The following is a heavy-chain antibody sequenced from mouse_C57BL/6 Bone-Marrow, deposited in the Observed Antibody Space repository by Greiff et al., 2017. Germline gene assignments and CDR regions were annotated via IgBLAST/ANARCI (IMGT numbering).Heavy chain of an antibody. CDR3: AREVVMYYFDY. Sequence: VQLQPPGAELVKPGASVKLSCKASGYTFTSYWMQWVKQRPGQGLEWIGEIDPSDSYTNYNQKFKGKATLTVDTSSSTAYMQLSSLTSEDSAVYYCAREVVMYYFDYWGQGTTLTVSS. CDR1: GYTFTSYW. J-gene: IGHJ2*01. CDR2: IDPSDSYT. V-gene: IGHV1-50*01. D-gene: IGHD1-1*01.